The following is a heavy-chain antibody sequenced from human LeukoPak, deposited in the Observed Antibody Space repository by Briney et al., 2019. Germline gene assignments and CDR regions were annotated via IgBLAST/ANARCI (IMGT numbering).Heavy chain of an antibody. Sequence: GGSLRLSCAASGFTFSSYGMHWVRQAPGKGLEWVAVISYDGSNKYYADSVKGRFTISRDNSKNTLYLQMNSLRAEDTAVYYCANAGNLFRSLNYWGPGTLVTVSS. V-gene: IGHV3-30*18. CDR2: ISYDGSNK. CDR1: GFTFSSYG. J-gene: IGHJ4*02. D-gene: IGHD4-23*01. CDR3: ANAGNLFRSLNY.